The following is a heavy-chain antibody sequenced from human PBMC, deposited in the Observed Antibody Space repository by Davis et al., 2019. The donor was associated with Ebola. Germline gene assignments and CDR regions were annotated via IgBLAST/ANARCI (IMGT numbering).Heavy chain of an antibody. Sequence: ASVKVSCKASGYTFTSYDINWVRQATGQGLEWMGWMNPNSGNTGYAQKFQGRVTMTRNTSISTAYMELSSLRSEDTAVYYCARDLGQLELPFFYGMDVWGKGTTVTVSS. CDR3: ARDLGQLELPFFYGMDV. CDR1: GYTFTSYD. V-gene: IGHV1-8*01. D-gene: IGHD1-7*01. CDR2: MNPNSGNT. J-gene: IGHJ6*04.